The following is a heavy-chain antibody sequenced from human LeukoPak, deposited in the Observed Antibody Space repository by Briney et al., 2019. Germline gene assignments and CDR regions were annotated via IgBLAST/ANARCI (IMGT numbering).Heavy chain of an antibody. CDR2: IYYSGST. CDR3: ARISLTMRDAFDI. J-gene: IGHJ3*02. CDR1: GGSISSGDYY. Sequence: SETLSLTCTVSGGSISSGDYYWSWIRQPPGKGLEWIGYIYYSGSTYYNPSLKSRVTISVDTSKNQFSLKLSSVTAADTAVYYCARISLTMRDAFDIWGQGTTVTVST. D-gene: IGHD4/OR15-4a*01. V-gene: IGHV4-30-4*01.